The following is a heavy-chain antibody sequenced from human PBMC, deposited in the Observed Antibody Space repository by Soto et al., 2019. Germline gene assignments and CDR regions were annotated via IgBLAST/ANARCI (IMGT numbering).Heavy chain of an antibody. D-gene: IGHD1-26*01. CDR3: ARAPISLCVDRSCPAWCDP. Sequence: QVQLQESGPGLVKPSQTLSLTCTVSGGSISNANYYWSWIRHHPGKGLEWIGYLYYTGTTYYRPSLESAVAISADTSQSHVSRKLGAGAAADTAVYFCARAPISLCVDRSCPAWCDPWGKGTLVTVSS. CDR2: LYYTGTT. J-gene: IGHJ5*02. CDR1: GGSISNANYY. V-gene: IGHV4-31*01.